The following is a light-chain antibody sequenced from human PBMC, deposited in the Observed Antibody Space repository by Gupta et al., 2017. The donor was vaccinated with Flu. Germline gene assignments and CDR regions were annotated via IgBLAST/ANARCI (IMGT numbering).Light chain of an antibody. V-gene: IGKV3-15*01. CDR3: QHDNTRPWT. CDR1: QSLSGN. Sequence: EIVMTQSPATLSVSPGERATLSCRASQSLSGNLAWYQQKPGQAPRLLIYGASTRATGIPARCSGRGSGTEFTLTISRLQAEDFAVYHWQHDNTRPWTFGQGTKVEIK. J-gene: IGKJ1*01. CDR2: GAS.